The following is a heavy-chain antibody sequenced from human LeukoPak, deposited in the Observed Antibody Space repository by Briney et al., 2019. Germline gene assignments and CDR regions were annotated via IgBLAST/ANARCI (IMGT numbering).Heavy chain of an antibody. D-gene: IGHD5-18*01. J-gene: IGHJ4*02. CDR1: GYTFTSYG. Sequence: GASVKVSCKASGYTFTSYGISWVRQAPGQGLEWMGWISAYNGNTNYAQKLQGRVTMTTDTSTSTAYMELRSLRSDDTAVYYCARDLRQLWGAPFGAPTQNIDYWGQGTLVTVSS. CDR3: ARDLRQLWGAPFGAPTQNIDY. CDR2: ISAYNGNT. V-gene: IGHV1-18*01.